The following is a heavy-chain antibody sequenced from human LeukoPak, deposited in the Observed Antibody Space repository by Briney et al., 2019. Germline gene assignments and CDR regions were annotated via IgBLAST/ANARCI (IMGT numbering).Heavy chain of an antibody. CDR1: GESLSYYY. Sequence: SETLSLTRAVYGESLSYYYWSWIRQSPGKGLEWIGDIFDGKTINYNPSLKSRVTISAATSSQQFSLNLKSVTAADTAVYFCASGAWAARLNSWAQGALVIVSS. CDR3: ASGAWAARLNS. J-gene: IGHJ4*02. V-gene: IGHV4-34*12. D-gene: IGHD4-23*01. CDR2: IFDGKTI.